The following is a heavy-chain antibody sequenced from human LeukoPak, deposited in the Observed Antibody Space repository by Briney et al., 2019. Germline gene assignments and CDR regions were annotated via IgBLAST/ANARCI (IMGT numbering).Heavy chain of an antibody. CDR1: GYTFTSYG. V-gene: IGHV1-69*06. CDR3: ARELLSTGYYYFDY. D-gene: IGHD3-9*01. Sequence: ASVKVSCKASGYTFTSYGISWVRQAPGQGLEWMGGIIPIFGTANYAQKFQGRVTITADKSTSTAYMELSSLRSEDTAVYYCARELLSTGYYYFDYWGQGTLVTVSS. CDR2: IIPIFGTA. J-gene: IGHJ4*02.